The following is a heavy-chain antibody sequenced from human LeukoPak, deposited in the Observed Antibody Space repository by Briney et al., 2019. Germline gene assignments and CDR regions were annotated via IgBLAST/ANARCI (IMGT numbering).Heavy chain of an antibody. D-gene: IGHD1-26*01. CDR3: AKDSWEVGATSEIDY. J-gene: IGHJ4*02. CDR2: VSSNGGST. Sequence: TGGSLRLSCAASGFTFSSYAMSWVRQAPGKGLEWVSTVSSNGGSTYYADSVKGRFTISRDNSKNTLYVQVNSLRAEDTAVYYCAKDSWEVGATSEIDYWGQGTLVTVSS. V-gene: IGHV3-23*01. CDR1: GFTFSSYA.